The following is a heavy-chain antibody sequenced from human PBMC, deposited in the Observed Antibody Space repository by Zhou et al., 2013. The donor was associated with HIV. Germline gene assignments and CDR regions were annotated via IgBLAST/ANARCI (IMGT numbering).Heavy chain of an antibody. D-gene: IGHD6-6*01. CDR3: ARDLSVVRFEWFDP. J-gene: IGHJ5*02. Sequence: QVQLVQSGAEVKKPGASVKVTCKSSGYTFTDYFMYWVRQAPGHGLEWMGMINPSSGSINYSQKFQGRVTMTRDTSTSTVYMELSNLRSEDTAFYYCARDLSVVRFEWFDPWGQGTLVTVSS. CDR1: GYTFTDYF. V-gene: IGHV1-46*01. CDR2: INPSSGSI.